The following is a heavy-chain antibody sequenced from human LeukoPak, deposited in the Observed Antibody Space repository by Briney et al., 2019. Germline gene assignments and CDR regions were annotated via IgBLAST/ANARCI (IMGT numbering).Heavy chain of an antibody. Sequence: SETLSLTCTVSGGSISSSSYYWGWLRQPPGKGLEWVGSIYYSGSTYYNPSLKSRVTISVDTSNNQFSLKLSSVTAADTAVYYCARLGSSGWYLDYWGQGTLVTVSS. CDR2: IYYSGST. J-gene: IGHJ4*02. D-gene: IGHD6-19*01. CDR3: ARLGSSGWYLDY. V-gene: IGHV4-39*07. CDR1: GGSISSSSYY.